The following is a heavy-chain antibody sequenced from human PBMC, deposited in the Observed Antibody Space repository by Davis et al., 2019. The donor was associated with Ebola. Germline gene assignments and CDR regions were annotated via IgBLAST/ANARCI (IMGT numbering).Heavy chain of an antibody. J-gene: IGHJ5*02. CDR1: GYTITNNW. V-gene: IGHV1-46*01. CDR2: INPTGDST. Sequence: ASVKVSCKASGYTITNNWMHWVRQAPGQGLEWVGVINPTGDSTAYAQNLQGRLTMTRDTSTSTVYMELSSLRSGDTAVYYCATDHSYSDSYWWFDPWGQGTLVSVSS. D-gene: IGHD1-26*01. CDR3: ATDHSYSDSYWWFDP.